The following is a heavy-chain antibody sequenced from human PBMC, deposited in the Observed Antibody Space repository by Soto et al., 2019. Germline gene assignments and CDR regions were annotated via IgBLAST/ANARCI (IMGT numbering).Heavy chain of an antibody. J-gene: IGHJ4*02. Sequence: QVQLVQSGAVVTKPGASVKVSCKASGYTFNSYYMHWVRQAPGQRLEYMGIINPNGGTTYYAQKSQGRVTMTRDTSTSTPYMELSSLRSEDTAMYYCAAYTSGWPTPWNWGQGTLVTVSS. V-gene: IGHV1-46*02. CDR2: INPNGGTT. CDR1: GYTFNSYY. D-gene: IGHD6-19*01. CDR3: AAYTSGWPTPWN.